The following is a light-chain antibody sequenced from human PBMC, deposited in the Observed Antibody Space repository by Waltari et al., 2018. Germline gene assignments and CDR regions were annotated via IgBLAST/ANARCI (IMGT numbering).Light chain of an antibody. CDR1: RGIGNY. J-gene: IGKJ4*01. Sequence: DIQMSQSPSSLSAFVGDRITITCRATRGIGNYVHWYQQKPGKAPKLRIYGASSLQSGVPSRFSGSGSGTDFILTISSLQPEDLATYYCQQTYGSPLTLTFGGGTKVEIK. CDR2: GAS. V-gene: IGKV1-39*01. CDR3: QQTYGSPLTLT.